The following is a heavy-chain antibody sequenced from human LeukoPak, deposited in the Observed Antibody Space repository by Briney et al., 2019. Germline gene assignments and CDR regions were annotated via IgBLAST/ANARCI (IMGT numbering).Heavy chain of an antibody. Sequence: SVKVSCKASGGTFSSYAISWVRQAPGQRLEWMGGIIPIFGTANYAQRFQGRVTITADESTSTAYMELSSLRSEDTAVYYCATILGTSYYGSGSYYYWGQGTLVTVSS. J-gene: IGHJ4*02. CDR3: ATILGTSYYGSGSYYY. V-gene: IGHV1-69*13. D-gene: IGHD3-10*01. CDR1: GGTFSSYA. CDR2: IIPIFGTA.